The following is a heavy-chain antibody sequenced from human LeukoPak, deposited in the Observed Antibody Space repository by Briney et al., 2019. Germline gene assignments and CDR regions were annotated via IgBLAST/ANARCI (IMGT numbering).Heavy chain of an antibody. CDR1: GGSFSGSY. J-gene: IGHJ5*02. Sequence: PSETLSLTCAVYGGSFSGSYWSWIRQPPGKGLEWIGEINHSGSTNYNPSLKSRVTISVDTSKNQFSLKLTSVTAADTAVFYCARESGYYDVLTGYYNQNWFDPWGRGTLVTVSS. V-gene: IGHV4-34*01. D-gene: IGHD3-9*01. CDR3: ARESGYYDVLTGYYNQNWFDP. CDR2: INHSGST.